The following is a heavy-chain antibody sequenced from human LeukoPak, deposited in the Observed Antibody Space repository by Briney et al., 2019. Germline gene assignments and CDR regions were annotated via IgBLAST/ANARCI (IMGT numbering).Heavy chain of an antibody. CDR3: AKDRRYCGSTSCYAPGGNGFDP. V-gene: IGHV3-33*06. D-gene: IGHD2-2*01. Sequence: GGSLRLSCAPSGFTFSSYGMHWVRHAPGKGLEWVAAIWYDGSNKYYADSVKGRFTISRDNSKNTLYLQMNSLRAEDTAVYYCAKDRRYCGSTSCYAPGGNGFDPWGQGTLVTVSS. J-gene: IGHJ5*02. CDR1: GFTFSSYG. CDR2: IWYDGSNK.